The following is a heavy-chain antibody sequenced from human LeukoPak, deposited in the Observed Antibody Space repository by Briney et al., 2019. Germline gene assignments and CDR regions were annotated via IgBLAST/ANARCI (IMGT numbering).Heavy chain of an antibody. V-gene: IGHV3-23*01. CDR3: AREWRSSVAGTGWFDP. CDR2: ISGSGGST. J-gene: IGHJ5*02. Sequence: PGGSLRLSCAASGFTFSSYAMSWVRQAPGKGLEWVSAISGSGGSTYYADSVKGRFTISRDNSKNTLYLQMNSLRAEDTAVYYCAREWRSSVAGTGWFDPWGQGTLVTVSS. CDR1: GFTFSSYA. D-gene: IGHD6-19*01.